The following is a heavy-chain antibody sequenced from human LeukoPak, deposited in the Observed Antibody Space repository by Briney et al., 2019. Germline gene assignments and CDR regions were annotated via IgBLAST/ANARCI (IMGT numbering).Heavy chain of an antibody. CDR1: GYTFTNFG. J-gene: IGHJ4*02. D-gene: IGHD4-11*01. CDR3: ARKPQRLPPDY. CDR2: ISAYNGDT. Sequence: ASVKVSCKTSGYTFTNFGISWVRQAPGQGLEWMGWISAYNGDTNYPQKLQGRVTVTTDKTTSTTYMELRSLRSDDTAAYYCARKPQRLPPDYWGQGTLVTVSS. V-gene: IGHV1-18*01.